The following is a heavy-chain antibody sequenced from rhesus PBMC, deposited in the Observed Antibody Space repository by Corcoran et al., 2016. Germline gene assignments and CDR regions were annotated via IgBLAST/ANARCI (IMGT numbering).Heavy chain of an antibody. D-gene: IGHD6-31*01. CDR3: ARYTSGWFAPTH. CDR1: GYSISGAYG. Sequence: QVQLQESGPGLVKPSETLSRTCVGSGYSISGAYGWPWIRQPHGKGLGWFRDIGGNNGERNAHPSLRHPVPSSKDTPKTRFSLKLSSVPAADTAMYYCARYTSGWFAPTHWGQGVLVTVSS. V-gene: IGHV4-127*01. J-gene: IGHJ4*01. CDR2: IGGNNGER.